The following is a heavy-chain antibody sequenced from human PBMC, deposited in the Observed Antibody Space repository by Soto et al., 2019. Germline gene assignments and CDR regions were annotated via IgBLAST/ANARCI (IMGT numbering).Heavy chain of an antibody. J-gene: IGHJ5*02. D-gene: IGHD2-15*01. CDR1: GYTFTGYY. V-gene: IGHV1-2*04. CDR2: INPNSGGT. Sequence: ASVKVSCKASGYTFTGYYMHWVRQAPGQGLEWMGWINPNSGGTNYAQKFQGWVTMTRDTSISTAYMELSRLRSDDTAVYYCAREGCSGGSCYSSNWFDPWGQGTLVTVSS. CDR3: AREGCSGGSCYSSNWFDP.